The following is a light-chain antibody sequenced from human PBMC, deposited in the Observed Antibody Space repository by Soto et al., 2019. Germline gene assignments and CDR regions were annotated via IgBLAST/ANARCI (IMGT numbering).Light chain of an antibody. CDR1: QNVYSNY. V-gene: IGKV3-20*01. CDR2: AAF. CDR3: QQYDSSPRT. Sequence: IVLTQSPGTLSLSPGERATLSCRASQNVYSNYLAWYQQKPGHAPRLLIYAAFVRATGIPDRFSGSGSGTDFTLTISGLEPEDFAVYYCQQYDSSPRTFGQGTRWIS. J-gene: IGKJ1*01.